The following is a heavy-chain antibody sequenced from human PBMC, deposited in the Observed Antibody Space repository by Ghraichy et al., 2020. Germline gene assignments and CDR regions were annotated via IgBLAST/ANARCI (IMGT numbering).Heavy chain of an antibody. J-gene: IGHJ6*02. Sequence: SETLSLTCTVSGGSISSSSYYWGWIRQPPGKGLEWIGSIYYSGSTYYNPSLKSRVTISVDTSKNQFSLKLSSVTAADTAVYYCARQSDYYGMDVWGQGTTVTVSS. CDR3: ARQSDYYGMDV. CDR1: GGSISSSSYY. CDR2: IYYSGST. V-gene: IGHV4-39*01.